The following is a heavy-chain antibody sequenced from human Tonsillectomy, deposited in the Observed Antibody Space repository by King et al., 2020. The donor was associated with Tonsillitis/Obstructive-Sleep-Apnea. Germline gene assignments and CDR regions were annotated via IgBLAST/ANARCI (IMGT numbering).Heavy chain of an antibody. V-gene: IGHV4-59*01. CDR3: ASDRGIAAPWFEP. CDR1: GGSISSYY. J-gene: IGHJ5*02. CDR2: ISYSEST. Sequence: VQLQESGPGLVKPSETLSLTCTVSGGSISSYYWSWIRQPPGKGLEWIGYISYSESTNYNPSLKSRVIISVDTSKNQFSLKLSSVTAADTAVYYCASDRGIAAPWFEPWGQGTLVTVSS. D-gene: IGHD6-13*01.